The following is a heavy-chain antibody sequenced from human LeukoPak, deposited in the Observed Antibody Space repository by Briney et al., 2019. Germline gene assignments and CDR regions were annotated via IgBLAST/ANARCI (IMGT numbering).Heavy chain of an antibody. CDR3: AKGREVATITDFDY. CDR1: RFTFSDYA. CDR2: LSISTGNT. J-gene: IGHJ4*02. V-gene: IGHV3-23*01. D-gene: IGHD5-24*01. Sequence: GGSLRLSCAASRFTFSDYALSWVRQAPGKGLEWVSSLSISTGNTYYADSVKGRFTISRDNSENILYLQMDSLGAEDTAVYYCAKGREVATITDFDYWGQGTLVTVSS.